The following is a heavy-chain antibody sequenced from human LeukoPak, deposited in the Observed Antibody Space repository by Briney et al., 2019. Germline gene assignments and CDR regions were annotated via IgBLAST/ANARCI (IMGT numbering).Heavy chain of an antibody. V-gene: IGHV4-34*01. Sequence: SETLSLTCAVYGGSFSGYYWSWIRQPPGKGLEWIGEINHSGSTNYNPSLKSRVTISVDTSKNQFSLKLSSATAADTAVYYCARLLAAAGKPVGYYYYGMDVWGQGTTVTVSS. J-gene: IGHJ6*02. CDR2: INHSGST. D-gene: IGHD6-13*01. CDR3: ARLLAAAGKPVGYYYYGMDV. CDR1: GGSFSGYY.